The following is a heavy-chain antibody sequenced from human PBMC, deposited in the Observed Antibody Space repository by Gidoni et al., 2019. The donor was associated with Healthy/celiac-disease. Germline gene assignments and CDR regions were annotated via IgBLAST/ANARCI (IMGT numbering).Heavy chain of an antibody. CDR2: IIPILGIA. V-gene: IGHV1-69*04. CDR3: ARDRVLVRTTRNWFDP. CDR1: GGTFSSYA. J-gene: IGHJ5*02. D-gene: IGHD4-17*01. Sequence: QVQLVQSGAEVKKPGSSVKVSCQASGGTFSSYAISWVRQAPGQGLEWMGRIIPILGIANYAQKFQGRVTITADKSTSTAYMERSSLRSEDTAVYYCARDRVLVRTTRNWFDPWGQGTLVTVSS.